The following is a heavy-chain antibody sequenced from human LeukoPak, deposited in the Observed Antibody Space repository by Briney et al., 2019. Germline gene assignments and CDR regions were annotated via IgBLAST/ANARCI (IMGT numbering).Heavy chain of an antibody. J-gene: IGHJ6*03. D-gene: IGHD2-2*01. Sequence: ASAKVSCKASGGTFSSYAISWVRQAPGQGLEWMGGIIPIFGTANYAQKFQGRVTITTDESTSTAYMELSSLRSEDTAVYYCAIRPHGTSSTLVRYYMDVWGKGTTVTVSS. CDR3: AIRPHGTSSTLVRYYMDV. V-gene: IGHV1-69*05. CDR1: GGTFSSYA. CDR2: IIPIFGTA.